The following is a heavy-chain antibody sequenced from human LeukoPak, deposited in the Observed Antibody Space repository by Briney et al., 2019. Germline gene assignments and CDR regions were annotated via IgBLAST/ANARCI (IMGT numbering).Heavy chain of an antibody. D-gene: IGHD3-22*01. CDR3: AKDQTAYYYDSSGNFCDY. J-gene: IGHJ4*02. CDR2: ISGSGDDT. Sequence: PGGSLRLSCAASGFTFSSYGMSWVRQAPGKGLEWVSAISGSGDDTYFADSVKGRFTISRDNSKNTLYLQMNSLRAEDTAVYYCAKDQTAYYYDSSGNFCDYWGQGTLVTVSS. V-gene: IGHV3-23*01. CDR1: GFTFSSYG.